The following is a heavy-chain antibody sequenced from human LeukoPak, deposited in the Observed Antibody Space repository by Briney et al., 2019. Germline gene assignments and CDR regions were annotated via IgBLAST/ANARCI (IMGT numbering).Heavy chain of an antibody. CDR2: IYPGDSDT. V-gene: IGHV5-51*01. J-gene: IGHJ5*02. Sequence: PGESLKISCKGSGYSFTSYWIGWVRQMPGKGLEWMGIIYPGDSDTRYSPSFQGQVTISADKSISTAYLQWSSLKASDTAMYYCASLGYCSSTSCYSVGWFDPWGQGTLVTVSS. CDR1: GYSFTSYW. CDR3: ASLGYCSSTSCYSVGWFDP. D-gene: IGHD2-2*02.